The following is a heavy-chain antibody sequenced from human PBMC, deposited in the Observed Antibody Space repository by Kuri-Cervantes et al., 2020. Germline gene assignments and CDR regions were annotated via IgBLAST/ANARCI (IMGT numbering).Heavy chain of an antibody. J-gene: IGHJ6*02. CDR3: ARDRIAVAGPYYYGMDV. D-gene: IGHD6-19*01. CDR1: GLTFSNYG. Sequence: GESLKISCAASGLTFSNYGMHWVRQAPGKGPEWVANIKQDGSAKYYVDSVKGRFTISRDNSKNTLYLQMNSLRAEDTAVYYCARDRIAVAGPYYYGMDVWGQGTTVTVSS. CDR2: IKQDGSAK. V-gene: IGHV3-7*01.